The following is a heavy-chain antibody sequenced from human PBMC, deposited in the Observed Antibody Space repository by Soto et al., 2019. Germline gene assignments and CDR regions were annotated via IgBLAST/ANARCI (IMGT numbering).Heavy chain of an antibody. CDR1: GFTFSRYW. Sequence: EVHLVESGGGLVQPGGSLRLSCASSGFTFSRYWMHWVRQAPGKGLEFVSRITDDGSGTTYADSVKGRFTISRDNAKNTRYLQMNSLRTEDTAVYYCARDQTVTGPTTFDYCGQGTLVTVSS. V-gene: IGHV3-74*01. CDR3: ARDQTVTGPTTFDY. CDR2: ITDDGSGT. J-gene: IGHJ4*02. D-gene: IGHD6-19*01.